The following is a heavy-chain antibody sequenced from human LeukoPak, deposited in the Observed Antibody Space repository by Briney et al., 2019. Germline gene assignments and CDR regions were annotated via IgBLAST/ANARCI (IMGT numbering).Heavy chain of an antibody. CDR3: ARDGDFWSGPDAFDI. Sequence: SQTLSLTCTVSGGSISSGDYYWNWIRQPPGKGLEWIGYIYYSGSTYYNPSLKSRVTISVDTSKNQFSLKLSSVTAADTAVYYCARDGDFWSGPDAFDIWGQGTMVTVSS. D-gene: IGHD3-3*01. J-gene: IGHJ3*02. CDR2: IYYSGST. CDR1: GGSISSGDYY. V-gene: IGHV4-30-4*08.